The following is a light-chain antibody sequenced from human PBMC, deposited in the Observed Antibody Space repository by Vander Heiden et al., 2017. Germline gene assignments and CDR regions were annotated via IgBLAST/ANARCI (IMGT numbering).Light chain of an antibody. CDR3: SSYTGSNNLI. Sequence: QSALTQPPSASGSPGQSVTISCTGTSNDVGGYNYVSCYKHHPGKAPKLMIYEVSKRPSGVPDRFSGSKSGNTASLTVSGLQAEDEADYYCSSYTGSNNLIFGGGTKLTVL. CDR2: EVS. J-gene: IGLJ2*01. CDR1: SNDVGGYNY. V-gene: IGLV2-8*01.